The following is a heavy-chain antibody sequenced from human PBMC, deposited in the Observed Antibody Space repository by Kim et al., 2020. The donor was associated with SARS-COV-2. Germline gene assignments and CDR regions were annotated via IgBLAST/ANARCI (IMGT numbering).Heavy chain of an antibody. V-gene: IGHV3-23*01. Sequence: GGSLRLSCAASGINFSGYIMHWVRQAPGRGLEWVSAVVGSGDSTFYTDSVKGRFTISRDNFKNTLYLQMNSLRAEDTALYHCLPARGGGWGQGTLVSVSS. CDR2: VVGSGDST. D-gene: IGHD2-15*01. CDR3: LPARGGG. J-gene: IGHJ4*02. CDR1: GINFSGYI.